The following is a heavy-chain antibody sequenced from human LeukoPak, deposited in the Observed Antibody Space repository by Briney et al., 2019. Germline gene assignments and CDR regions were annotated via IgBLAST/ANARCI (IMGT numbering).Heavy chain of an antibody. CDR2: IHYSGTT. Sequence: SETLSLTCTVSGGSISSGNYYWGWVRQPPGKGLDWIASIHYSGTTYYNPSLKSRVTISVDTSKNHFSLKLSSVTAADTAVYYCARGPTYQPIDSWGQGTLVTVSS. CDR3: ARGPTYQPIDS. CDR1: GGSISSGNYY. D-gene: IGHD2-2*01. J-gene: IGHJ4*02. V-gene: IGHV4-39*02.